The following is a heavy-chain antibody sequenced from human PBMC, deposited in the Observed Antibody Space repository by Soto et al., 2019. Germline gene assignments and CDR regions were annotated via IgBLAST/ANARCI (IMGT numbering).Heavy chain of an antibody. CDR3: ATGLLGYCSGGSCYAGS. D-gene: IGHD2-15*01. Sequence: QVQLVQSGAEVKKPGASVRVSCQTSAYTFTNYAVSWVRQAPGQGLEWMGWISGDNGNTIYAQKFQGRVTMPTDTSTRKAYMQLRSLRSDDTDVYYCATGLLGYCSGGSCYAGSWGQGTLVSVST. V-gene: IGHV1-18*01. CDR1: AYTFTNYA. J-gene: IGHJ5*02. CDR2: ISGDNGNT.